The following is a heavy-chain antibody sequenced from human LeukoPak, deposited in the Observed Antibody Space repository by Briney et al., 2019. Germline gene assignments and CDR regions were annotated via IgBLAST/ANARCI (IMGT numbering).Heavy chain of an antibody. V-gene: IGHV4-34*01. Sequence: SPSETLSLTCAVYGGSFSGYYWSWIRQPPGKGLEWIGEINHSGSTNYNPSLKSRVTISVDTSKNQFSLKLSSVTAADTAVYYCARGYGDYGINWFDPWGQGTLVTVSS. J-gene: IGHJ5*02. D-gene: IGHD4-17*01. CDR1: GGSFSGYY. CDR2: INHSGST. CDR3: ARGYGDYGINWFDP.